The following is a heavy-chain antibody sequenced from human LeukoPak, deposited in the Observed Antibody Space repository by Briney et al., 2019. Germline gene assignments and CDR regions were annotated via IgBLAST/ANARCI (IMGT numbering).Heavy chain of an antibody. CDR1: GFTFSSYA. CDR3: AKAIDVLRFLEWLPFDY. CDR2: ISGSGGST. D-gene: IGHD3-3*01. Sequence: PGGSLRLSCAASGFTFSSYAMNWVRQAPGKGLEWVSAISGSGGSTYYAESVKGRFTISRDNSKNTLYLQMNSLRAEDTAVYYCAKAIDVLRFLEWLPFDYWGQGTLVTVSS. J-gene: IGHJ4*02. V-gene: IGHV3-23*01.